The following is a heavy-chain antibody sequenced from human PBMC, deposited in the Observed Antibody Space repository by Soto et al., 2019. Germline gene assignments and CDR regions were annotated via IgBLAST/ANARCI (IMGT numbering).Heavy chain of an antibody. CDR2: ISYDGSDK. CDR3: SKDLDGLQGLVDSSFCFDY. D-gene: IGHD3-16*02. Sequence: GGSLRLSCAASGVTFISYGMHWVRQAPGKGLEWVAVISYDGSDKYYADSVKGRFTISRDNSKYTLYLQMNSLRAEDTAVYYCSKDLDGLQGLVDSSFCFDYWGQGTLVTVSS. J-gene: IGHJ4*02. CDR1: GVTFISYG. V-gene: IGHV3-30*18.